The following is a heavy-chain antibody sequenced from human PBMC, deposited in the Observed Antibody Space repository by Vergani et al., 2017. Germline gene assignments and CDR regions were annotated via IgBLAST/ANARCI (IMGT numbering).Heavy chain of an antibody. CDR2: ISGSGGST. J-gene: IGHJ3*02. V-gene: IGHV3-23*01. D-gene: IGHD6-13*01. CDR3: KTDWATRSSSTI. CDR1: GFTFSSYA. Sequence: EVQLLESGGGLVQPGGSLRLSCAASGFTFSSYAMSWVRQAPGKGLEWVSAISGSGGSTYYADSVKGRFTISRDNSKNTLYLQMNSLRAEDTAVYYCKTDWATRSSSTIWGQGTMVTVSS.